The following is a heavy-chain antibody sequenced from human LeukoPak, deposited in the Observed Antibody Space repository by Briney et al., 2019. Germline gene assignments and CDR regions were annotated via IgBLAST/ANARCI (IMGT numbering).Heavy chain of an antibody. D-gene: IGHD3-22*01. CDR2: ISSTSTFI. V-gene: IGHV3-21*01. CDR1: GFTFSRYS. CDR3: ARDYFDSSDYPQTYYYYYMDV. J-gene: IGHJ6*03. Sequence: GGSPRLSCAASGFTFSRYSMNWVRQAPGKGLEWVASISSTSTFIYSADSVKGRFTISRGTAKNSLFLQMNSLRAEDTAIYYCARDYFDSSDYPQTYYYYYMDVWGKGTTVTVSS.